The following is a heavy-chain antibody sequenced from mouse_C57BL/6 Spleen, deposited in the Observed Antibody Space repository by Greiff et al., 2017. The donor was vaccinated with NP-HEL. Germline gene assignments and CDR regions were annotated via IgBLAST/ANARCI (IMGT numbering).Heavy chain of an antibody. V-gene: IGHV7-3*01. CDR3: ARSTVVATDWYFDV. CDR2: IRNKANGYTT. D-gene: IGHD1-1*01. Sequence: EVKLVESGGGLVQPGGSLSLSCAASGFTFTDYYMSWVRQPPGKALEWLGFIRNKANGYTTEYSASVKGRFTISRDNSQSILYLQINALRAEDSATYYCARSTVVATDWYFDVWGTGTTVTVSS. J-gene: IGHJ1*03. CDR1: GFTFTDYY.